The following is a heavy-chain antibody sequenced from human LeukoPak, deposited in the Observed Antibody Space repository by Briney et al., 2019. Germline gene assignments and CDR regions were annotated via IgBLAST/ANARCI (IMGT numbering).Heavy chain of an antibody. CDR1: GFTVSSNY. J-gene: IGHJ4*02. Sequence: GGSLRLSCAASGFTVSSNYISWVRQAPGKGLEWVSVIYSGGSTYYADSVKGQFTISRDNSKNTLYLQMNSLRAEDTAVYYCARAVTIFGVVWHYFDYWGQGTLVTVSS. V-gene: IGHV3-66*02. CDR2: IYSGGST. D-gene: IGHD3-3*01. CDR3: ARAVTIFGVVWHYFDY.